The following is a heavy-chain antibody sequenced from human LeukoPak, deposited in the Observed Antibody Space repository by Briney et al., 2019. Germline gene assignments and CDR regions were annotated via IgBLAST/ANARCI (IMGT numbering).Heavy chain of an antibody. J-gene: IGHJ5*01. D-gene: IGHD7-27*01. CDR1: GFTFSSYT. CDR3: AKVGLTGEYWFDS. CDR2: ISGSDDST. V-gene: IGHV3-23*01. Sequence: GGSLRLSCAASGFTFSSYTMNWVRQAPGKGLEWVSVISGSDDSTYYAASVKGRFTISRDNSRNTLYLQMNSLRADDTAVYFCAKVGLTGEYWFDSWGQGTLVTVSS.